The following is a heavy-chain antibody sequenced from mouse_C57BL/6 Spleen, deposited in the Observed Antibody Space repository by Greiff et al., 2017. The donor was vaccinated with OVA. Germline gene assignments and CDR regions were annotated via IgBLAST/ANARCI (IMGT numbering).Heavy chain of an antibody. Sequence: VQLQQSGAELARPGASVKLSCKASGYTFTSYGISWVKQRTGQGLEWIGEIYPRSGNTYYNEKFKGKATLTADKSSSTAYMELRSLTSEDSAVYFCARRGDYDGANWYFDVWGTGTTVTVSS. CDR3: ARRGDYDGANWYFDV. J-gene: IGHJ1*03. D-gene: IGHD2-4*01. CDR1: GYTFTSYG. V-gene: IGHV1-81*01. CDR2: IYPRSGNT.